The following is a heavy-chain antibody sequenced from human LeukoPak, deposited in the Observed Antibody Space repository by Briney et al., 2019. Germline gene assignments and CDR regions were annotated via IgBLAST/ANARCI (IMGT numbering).Heavy chain of an antibody. CDR3: AKAYDFWSGPPGHDAFDI. Sequence: PGGSLRLSCAASGFTFSSYAMSWVRQAPGKGLEWVSAISGSGGSTYYADSVKGRFTISRDNSKNTLYLHMNSLRAEDTAVYYCAKAYDFWSGPPGHDAFDIWGQGTMVTVSS. D-gene: IGHD3-3*01. V-gene: IGHV3-23*01. J-gene: IGHJ3*02. CDR1: GFTFSSYA. CDR2: ISGSGGST.